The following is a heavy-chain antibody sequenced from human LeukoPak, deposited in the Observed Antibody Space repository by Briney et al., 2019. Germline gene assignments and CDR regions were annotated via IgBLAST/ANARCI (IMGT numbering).Heavy chain of an antibody. CDR1: GGTFSSYA. Sequence: SVKVSCKAYGGTFSSYAISWVRQAPGQGLEWMGGIIPIFGTANYAQKFQGRVTITADESTSTAYMELSSLRSEDTAVYYCARASTWIQLWLNYYYYGMDVWGQGTTVIVSS. D-gene: IGHD5-18*01. CDR3: ARASTWIQLWLNYYYYGMDV. V-gene: IGHV1-69*13. J-gene: IGHJ6*02. CDR2: IIPIFGTA.